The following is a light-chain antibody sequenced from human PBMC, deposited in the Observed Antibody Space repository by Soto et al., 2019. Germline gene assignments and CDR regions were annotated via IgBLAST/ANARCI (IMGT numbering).Light chain of an antibody. CDR2: GAS. J-gene: IGKJ1*01. CDR3: QQYGGSPWT. Sequence: EIVVTQSPATKSVSPGERATLSCRASQSISDNLAWYQQKPGQAPRLLIYGASSRATGIPDRFSGSGSGTDFTLTISRLEPEDFAVFYCQQYGGSPWTFGQGTIVDIK. CDR1: QSISDN. V-gene: IGKV3-20*01.